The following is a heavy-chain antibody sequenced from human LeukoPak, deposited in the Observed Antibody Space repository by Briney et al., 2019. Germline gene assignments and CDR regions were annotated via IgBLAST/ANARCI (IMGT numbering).Heavy chain of an antibody. J-gene: IGHJ4*02. D-gene: IGHD3-9*01. V-gene: IGHV3-7*01. CDR2: IKQDGSEK. CDR1: GFTFSSRDW. CDR3: AKDWDDLLTGSIWGCYFDY. Sequence: QPGGSLRLSCVASGFTFSSRDWMTWVRQAPGKGLEWVANIKQDGSEKNYVDSVKGRFTISRDNSKNTVYLQMNSLRAEDTAVYYCAKDWDDLLTGSIWGCYFDYWGQGTLVTVSS.